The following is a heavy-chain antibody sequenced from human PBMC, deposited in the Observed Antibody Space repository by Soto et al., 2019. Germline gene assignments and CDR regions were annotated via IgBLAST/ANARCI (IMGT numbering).Heavy chain of an antibody. CDR2: MNPGNNQH. Sequence: ASVKVSCKTSGYPFTSYDIHWVRQATGQGLEWMGWMNPGNNQHIYTQNFRGRVTVSTDTSISTTYMELSSLTSEDTAVYYCARIERNIAAAGAFFFFYYYGMDVWGQG. CDR1: GYPFTSYD. V-gene: IGHV1-8*01. J-gene: IGHJ6*02. D-gene: IGHD6-13*01. CDR3: ARIERNIAAAGAFFFFYYYGMDV.